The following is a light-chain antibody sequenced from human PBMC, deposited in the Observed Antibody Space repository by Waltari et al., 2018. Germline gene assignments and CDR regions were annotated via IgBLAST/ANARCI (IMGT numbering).Light chain of an antibody. CDR2: TNN. J-gene: IGLJ3*02. CDR1: SSTLAPML. Sequence: QSVLTQPPSASGTPGQRVVIPCSGTSSTLAPMLFPWHHQVPGMAPRLLIHTNNQRPSGVPDRVSGSKSANTASLAISGLQSTDEGHYYCASWDDSLNGPVFGGGTMLTVL. V-gene: IGLV1-44*01. CDR3: ASWDDSLNGPV.